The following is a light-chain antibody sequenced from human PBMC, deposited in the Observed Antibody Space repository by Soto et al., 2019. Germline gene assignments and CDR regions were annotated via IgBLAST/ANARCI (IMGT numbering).Light chain of an antibody. CDR1: NIGSKS. CDR3: QVWDSSSDRVV. J-gene: IGLJ2*01. V-gene: IGLV3-21*02. Sequence: SYELTQPPSVSVAPGQTARITCGGNNIGSKSVHWYQQKPGQAPVLVVYDDSDRPSGIPARFSGSNSGNTATLTISRVEAGDEADYYCQVWDSSSDRVVFGGGTKLTVL. CDR2: DDS.